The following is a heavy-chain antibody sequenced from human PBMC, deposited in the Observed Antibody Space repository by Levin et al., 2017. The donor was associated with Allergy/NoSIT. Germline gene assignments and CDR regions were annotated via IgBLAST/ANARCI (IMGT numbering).Heavy chain of an antibody. D-gene: IGHD2-8*02. CDR3: AHRGGYCTGGVCENYFDY. J-gene: IGHJ4*02. CDR2: IYWDDDK. CDR1: GFSLSTSGVG. V-gene: IGHV2-5*02. Sequence: SGPTLVKPTQTLTLTCSFSGFSLSTSGVGVGWIRQPPGKALEWLALIYWDDDKRYSPSLKSRLTITKDTSKNQVVLTMTNMDPVDTATYYCAHRGGYCTGGVCENYFDYWGQGTLVPVSS.